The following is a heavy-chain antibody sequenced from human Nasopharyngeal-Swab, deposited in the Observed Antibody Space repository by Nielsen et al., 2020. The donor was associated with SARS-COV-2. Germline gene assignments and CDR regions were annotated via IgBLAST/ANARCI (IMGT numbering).Heavy chain of an antibody. CDR2: ISSSSSYI. D-gene: IGHD2-15*01. J-gene: IGHJ1*01. V-gene: IGHV3-21*04. CDR3: AKDRNRGYCSGGSCYSSEYFQH. Sequence: GGSLRLSCAASGFTFSSYSMNWVRQAPGKGLEWVSSISSSSSYIYYADSVKGRFTISRDNAKNSLYLQMNSLRAEDTALYYCAKDRNRGYCSGGSCYSSEYFQHWGQGTLVTVSS. CDR1: GFTFSSYS.